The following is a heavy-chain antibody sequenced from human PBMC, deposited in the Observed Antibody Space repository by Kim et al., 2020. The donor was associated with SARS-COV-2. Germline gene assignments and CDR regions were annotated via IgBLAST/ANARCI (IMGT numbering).Heavy chain of an antibody. CDR1: GFTFSSYS. CDR2: ISSSSSYI. Sequence: GGSLRLSCAASGFTFSSYSMNWVRQAPGKGLEWVSSISSSSSYIYYADSVKGRFTISRDNAKNSLYLQMNSLRAEDTAVYYCARGGGDDYGDYRYFYYFDYWGQGTLVTVSS. J-gene: IGHJ4*02. V-gene: IGHV3-21*01. CDR3: ARGGGDDYGDYRYFYYFDY. D-gene: IGHD4-17*01.